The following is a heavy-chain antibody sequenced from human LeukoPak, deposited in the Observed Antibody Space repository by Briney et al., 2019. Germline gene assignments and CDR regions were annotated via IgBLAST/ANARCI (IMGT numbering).Heavy chain of an antibody. J-gene: IGHJ4*02. CDR2: IYYSGST. D-gene: IGHD3-3*01. V-gene: IGHV4-39*01. Sequence: PSETLSLTCTVSGGSISSSSYYWGWIRQPPGKGLEWIGSIYYSGSTYYNPSLKSRVTISVDTSKNQFSLKLSSVTAADTAVYYCARHVRTIFGSQAIDYWGQGTLVTVSS. CDR3: ARHVRTIFGSQAIDY. CDR1: GGSISSSSYY.